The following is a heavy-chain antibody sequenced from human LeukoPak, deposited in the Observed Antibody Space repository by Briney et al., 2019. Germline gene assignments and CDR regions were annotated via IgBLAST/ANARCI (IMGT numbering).Heavy chain of an antibody. Sequence: GASVTVSCKTSAYSFTGYFFHWIRQAPGQGLEWMGWINANSGDTNYAQQFQGRLTMTRDRSISTVYMELSRLRTDDTAVYYCASDFSWGVDSWGQGTLVTVSS. D-gene: IGHD3-10*01. J-gene: IGHJ4*02. CDR1: AYSFTGYF. CDR3: ASDFSWGVDS. CDR2: INANSGDT. V-gene: IGHV1-2*02.